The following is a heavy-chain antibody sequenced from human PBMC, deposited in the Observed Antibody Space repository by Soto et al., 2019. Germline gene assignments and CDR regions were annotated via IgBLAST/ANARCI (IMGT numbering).Heavy chain of an antibody. CDR3: ASHTRVGANPVAFDI. D-gene: IGHD1-26*01. V-gene: IGHV3-33*01. J-gene: IGHJ3*02. CDR2: IWYDGSNK. Sequence: GGSLILSCAASGFTFSSYGMHWVRQAPGKGLEWVAVIWYDGSNKYYADSVKGRFTISRDNSKNTLYLQMNSLRAEDTAVYYCASHTRVGANPVAFDIWGQGTMVTVSS. CDR1: GFTFSSYG.